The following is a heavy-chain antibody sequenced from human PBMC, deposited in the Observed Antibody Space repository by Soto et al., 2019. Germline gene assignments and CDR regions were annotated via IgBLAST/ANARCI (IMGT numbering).Heavy chain of an antibody. CDR1: GGTFSSYA. CDR3: AREGYCSSTSCYSGWFDP. V-gene: IGHV1-69*13. CDR2: IIPIFGTA. J-gene: IGHJ5*02. Sequence: AASVKVSCKASGGTFSSYAISWVRQAPGQGLEWMGGIIPIFGTANYAQKFQGRVTITADESTSTAYMELSSLRSEDTAVYYCAREGYCSSTSCYSGWFDPWGQGXLVTVSS. D-gene: IGHD2-2*01.